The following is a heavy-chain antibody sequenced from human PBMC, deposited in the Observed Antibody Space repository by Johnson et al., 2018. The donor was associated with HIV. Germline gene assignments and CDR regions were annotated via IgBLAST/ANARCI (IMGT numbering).Heavy chain of an antibody. CDR3: ARLPVLVVVAGRPHGFDI. J-gene: IGHJ3*02. Sequence: VQLVESGGGVVQPGGSLRLSCAASGFTFSSYDMHWVRQATGKGLEWVSVIGSVGDTNYPGSVKGRFTISRENAKNSLYLQMNSLRAEDTAVYYCARLPVLVVVAGRPHGFDIWGQGTKVTVSS. D-gene: IGHD2-15*01. CDR1: GFTFSSYD. V-gene: IGHV3-13*01. CDR2: IGSVGDT.